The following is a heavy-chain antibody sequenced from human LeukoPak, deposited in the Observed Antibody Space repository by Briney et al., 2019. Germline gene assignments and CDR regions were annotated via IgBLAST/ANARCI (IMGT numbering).Heavy chain of an antibody. CDR3: ARDPTTLSSHFDY. J-gene: IGHJ4*02. CDR2: ISWNSGSI. CDR1: GFTFDDYA. D-gene: IGHD6-13*01. Sequence: GGSLRLSCAASGFTFDDYAMHWVRQAPGKGLEWVSGISWNSGSIGYADSVKGRFTISRDNAKNTLYLQMNSLRAEDTAVYYCARDPTTLSSHFDYWGQGTLVTVSS. V-gene: IGHV3-9*01.